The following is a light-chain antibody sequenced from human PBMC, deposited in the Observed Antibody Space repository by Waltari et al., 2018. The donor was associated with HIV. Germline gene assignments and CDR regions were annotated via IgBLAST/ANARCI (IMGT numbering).Light chain of an antibody. CDR2: WAS. CDR3: QQSYSLPIT. J-gene: IGKJ5*01. CDR1: QSGLYCFKNKNY. Sequence: DSGMRQSTDSLAGSLGERGGIHCKSSQSGLYCFKNKNYLAWFQQKPGQPPQLLIDWASTRASGVPDRFSGSGSGTDFTLTISSLQAEDVALYYCQQSYSLPITFGQGTRLEIK. V-gene: IGKV4-1*01.